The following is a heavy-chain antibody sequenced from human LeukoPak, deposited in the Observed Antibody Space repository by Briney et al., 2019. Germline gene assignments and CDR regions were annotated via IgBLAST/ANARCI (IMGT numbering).Heavy chain of an antibody. J-gene: IGHJ4*02. CDR1: GFTFGDTW. CDR2: IKQDGSEK. D-gene: IGHD3/OR15-3a*01. V-gene: IGHV3-7*03. Sequence: GGSLRLSCAASGFTFGDTWMNWVRQVPGQGLEWVANIKQDGSEKFYVASVKGRFTISRDNGKSSLYLQMNSLRAEDTALYYCATSYDMGWLIGYWGQGPLVTVSS. CDR3: ATSYDMGWLIGY.